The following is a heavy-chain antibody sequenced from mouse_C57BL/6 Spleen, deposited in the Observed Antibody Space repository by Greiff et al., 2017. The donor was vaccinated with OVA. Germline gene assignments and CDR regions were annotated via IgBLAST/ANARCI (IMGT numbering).Heavy chain of an antibody. V-gene: IGHV1-74*01. CDR2: IHPSDSDT. CDR3: AIPYDGSTWFAY. D-gene: IGHD1-1*01. Sequence: HVQLQQPGAELVKPGASVKVSCTASGYTFTSYWMHWVQQRPGQGLEWIGSIHPSDSDTNYHHKFKGQATLTVDKSSSPAYMQLSSLTSEDYAVYYCAIPYDGSTWFAYWGQGTLVTVSA. J-gene: IGHJ3*01. CDR1: GYTFTSYW.